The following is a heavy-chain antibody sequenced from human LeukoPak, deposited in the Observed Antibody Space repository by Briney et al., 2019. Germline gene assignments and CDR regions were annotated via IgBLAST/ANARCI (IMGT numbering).Heavy chain of an antibody. Sequence: SVKVSCKASGGTFSSYAISWVRQAPGHGLEWMGGFIPIYGTANYAQKFQGRVTITTDESTSTAYMELSSLRSEDTAVYYCARGVRADFWSGYYTGPRFDYWGQGTLVTVSS. CDR3: ARGVRADFWSGYYTGPRFDY. D-gene: IGHD3-3*01. V-gene: IGHV1-69*05. J-gene: IGHJ4*02. CDR1: GGTFSSYA. CDR2: FIPIYGTA.